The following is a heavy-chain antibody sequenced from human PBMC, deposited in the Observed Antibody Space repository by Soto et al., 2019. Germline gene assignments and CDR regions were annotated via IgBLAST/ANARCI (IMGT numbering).Heavy chain of an antibody. CDR3: DRASSVDIVATTIFDY. V-gene: IGHV4-30-2*01. D-gene: IGHD5-12*01. Sequence: QLQLQESGSGLVKPSQTLSLTCAVSGVSISSGGYSWSWIRQPPGKGLEWIGYIYHSGSTYYNPSLKSRVTISVDRSKNQFSLKLSSVTAADTAVYYCDRASSVDIVATTIFDYWGQGTLVTVSS. J-gene: IGHJ4*02. CDR2: IYHSGST. CDR1: GVSISSGGYS.